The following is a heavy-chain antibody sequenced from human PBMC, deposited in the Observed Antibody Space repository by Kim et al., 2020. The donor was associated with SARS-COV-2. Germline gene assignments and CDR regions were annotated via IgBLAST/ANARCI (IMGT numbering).Heavy chain of an antibody. J-gene: IGHJ4*02. CDR3: ARIPGEYSVSYLTWVEHDY. Sequence: ASVKVSCKASGYTFTSYGISWVRQAPGQGLEWMGWISSYNGNTNYAQKLQGRVTMTTNTSTSTAYMELRSLRSDDTAVYYCARIPGEYSVSYLTWVEHDYWGQGTLVTVSS. D-gene: IGHD1-26*01. CDR1: GYTFTSYG. CDR2: ISSYNGNT. V-gene: IGHV1-18*01.